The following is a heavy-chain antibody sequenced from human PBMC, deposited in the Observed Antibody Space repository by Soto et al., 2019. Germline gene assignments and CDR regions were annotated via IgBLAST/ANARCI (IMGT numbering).Heavy chain of an antibody. J-gene: IGHJ6*02. CDR1: GFTFSSYE. Sequence: PVGSLRLSCAASGFTFSSYEMNWVRQAPGKGLEWVSYISSSGSTIYYADSVKGRLTISRDNAKNSLYLQMNSLRAEDTAVYYCARVGAAGMDVWGQGTTVTVSS. V-gene: IGHV3-48*03. CDR2: ISSSGSTI. D-gene: IGHD6-25*01. CDR3: ARVGAAGMDV.